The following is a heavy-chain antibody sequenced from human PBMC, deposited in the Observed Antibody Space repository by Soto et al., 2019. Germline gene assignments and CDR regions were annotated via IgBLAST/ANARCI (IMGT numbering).Heavy chain of an antibody. J-gene: IGHJ5*02. D-gene: IGHD2-21*02. CDR1: GYTFTGYY. V-gene: IGHV1-2*02. CDR2: INPNSGGT. CDR3: ARVNIVVVTANWFDP. Sequence: ASVKVSCKASGYTFTGYYMHWVRQAPGQGLEWMGWINPNSGGTNYAQKFQGRVTMTRDTSISTAYMELSRLRSDDTAVYYCARVNIVVVTANWFDPWGQGTLVTVS.